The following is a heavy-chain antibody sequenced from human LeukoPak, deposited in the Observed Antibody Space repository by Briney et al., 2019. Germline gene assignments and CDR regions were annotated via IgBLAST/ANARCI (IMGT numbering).Heavy chain of an antibody. CDR2: INQNGGEK. V-gene: IGHV3-7*01. Sequence: GGSLRLSCSASGFTFSTYWMSWVRQAPGKGLEWVANINQNGGEKYYVDSVKGRFTISRDNGKNSLYLQMNSLRAEDTAVYYCARYRHLGYWGQGTLVTVSS. CDR1: GFTFSTYW. CDR3: ARYRHLGY. J-gene: IGHJ4*02.